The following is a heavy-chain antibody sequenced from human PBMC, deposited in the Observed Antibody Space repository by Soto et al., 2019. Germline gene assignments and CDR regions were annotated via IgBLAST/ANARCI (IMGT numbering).Heavy chain of an antibody. Sequence: QVQLVQSGAEVKKPGASVKVSCKASGYTFSTYGFSWVRQAPGQGLEWVGWIGAHNGDTTYAQKFQGRVTMTTDTSTTTSCMELRSLTSDDTAVYFCARDWRGAEGFDPWGQGTLVTVSS. CDR2: IGAHNGDT. CDR1: GYTFSTYG. V-gene: IGHV1-18*01. D-gene: IGHD3-3*01. CDR3: ARDWRGAEGFDP. J-gene: IGHJ5*02.